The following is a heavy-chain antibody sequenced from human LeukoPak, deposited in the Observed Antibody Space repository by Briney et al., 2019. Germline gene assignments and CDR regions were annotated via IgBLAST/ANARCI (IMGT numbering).Heavy chain of an antibody. V-gene: IGHV4-4*07. CDR3: VKVGEIWSNGGFFDL. CDR2: MYSRGTT. CDR1: GVSISSYY. Sequence: SETLSLTCTVSGVSISSYYWSWIRQSAGKGPEWLGRMYSRGTTAYNPSPRSRLTMSMDTSKSQLSLKLTSVTAADTAVYYCVKVGEIWSNGGFFDLWGQGTLVTVSS. J-gene: IGHJ4*02. D-gene: IGHD3-16*01.